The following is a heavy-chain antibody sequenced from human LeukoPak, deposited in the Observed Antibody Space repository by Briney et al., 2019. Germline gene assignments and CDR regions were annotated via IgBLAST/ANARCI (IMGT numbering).Heavy chain of an antibody. Sequence: GGFLRLSCAASGFTFSTFAVIWVRQPPGKGLEWVSSIFPSGGEIHYADSVRGRFTISRDNSKSTLSLQMNSLRAEDTAIYYCATYRQVLLPFESWGQGTLVTVSS. CDR1: GFTFSTFA. V-gene: IGHV3-23*01. J-gene: IGHJ4*02. CDR2: IFPSGGEI. D-gene: IGHD2-8*02. CDR3: ATYRQVLLPFES.